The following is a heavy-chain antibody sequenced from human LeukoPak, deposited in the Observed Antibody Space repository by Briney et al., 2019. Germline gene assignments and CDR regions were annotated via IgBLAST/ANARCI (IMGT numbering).Heavy chain of an antibody. D-gene: IGHD5-24*01. Sequence: HPGGSLRLSCAASGFTFSSYAVHWVRQAPGKGLEWVAFISYDGSNKYYADSVKGRFTISRDNSKNTLYLQINSLRAEDTAVYYCARKGDGYNYGYFDYWGQGTLVTVSS. CDR3: ARKGDGYNYGYFDY. J-gene: IGHJ4*02. CDR2: ISYDGSNK. CDR1: GFTFSSYA. V-gene: IGHV3-30-3*01.